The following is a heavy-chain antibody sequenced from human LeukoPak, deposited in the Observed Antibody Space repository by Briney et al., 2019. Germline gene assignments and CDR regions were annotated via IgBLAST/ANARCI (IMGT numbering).Heavy chain of an antibody. J-gene: IGHJ4*02. Sequence: GSLRLSCAASGFTFSSYAMSWVRQAPGKGLEWVSGIGASGGKTYYADSVKGRFTISRDNSKNTLYLQMNSLRAEDTALYYCAKGQKVVDYWGQGTVVTVSS. V-gene: IGHV3-23*01. CDR2: IGASGGKT. CDR3: AKGQKVVDY. CDR1: GFTFSSYA.